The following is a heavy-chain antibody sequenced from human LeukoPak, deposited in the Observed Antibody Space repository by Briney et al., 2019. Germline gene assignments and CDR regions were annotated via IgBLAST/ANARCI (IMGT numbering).Heavy chain of an antibody. CDR1: GGSISSGNYY. D-gene: IGHD6-19*01. CDR2: IYTSGST. V-gene: IGHV4-61*09. J-gene: IGHJ5*02. CDR3: ARGQARLSWFDP. Sequence: PSQTLSLTCTVSGGSISSGNYYWSWIRQPAGKGLEWIGHIYTSGSTNYNPSLKSRVIISLDTSSNQFSLKLSSVTAADTAVYYCARGQARLSWFDPWGQGTLVTVSS.